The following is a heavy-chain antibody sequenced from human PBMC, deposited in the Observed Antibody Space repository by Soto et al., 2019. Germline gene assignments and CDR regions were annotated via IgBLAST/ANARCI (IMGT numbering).Heavy chain of an antibody. CDR3: ASMIVVAFPTGNDFLH. CDR2: ISYDGSNK. CDR1: GFTFSNYA. J-gene: IGHJ1*01. Sequence: QVQLVESGGGVVQPGRSLRLSCAASGFTFSNYAMHWVRQAPGKGLEWVAVISYDGSNKYYADSVKGRFTISRDNSKNXLSLQMNSLGAEDTAVFYCASMIVVAFPTGNDFLHWGQGTLVTVSS. V-gene: IGHV3-30-3*01. D-gene: IGHD3-22*01.